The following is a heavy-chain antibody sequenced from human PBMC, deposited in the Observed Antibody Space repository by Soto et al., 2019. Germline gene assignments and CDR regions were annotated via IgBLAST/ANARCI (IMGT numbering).Heavy chain of an antibody. CDR1: GYTFTTYG. CDR3: ARDRYYYGSGSYYISWFDP. CDR2: ISPYNGNT. D-gene: IGHD3-10*01. V-gene: IGHV1-18*04. Sequence: ASVKVSCKTSGYTFTTYGVSWVRQAPGQGLEWMGWISPYNGNTNYAQKLQGRVTMTTDTSTSTAYMELRGLRSDDTAVYYCARDRYYYGSGSYYISWFDPWGQGTLVTVSS. J-gene: IGHJ5*02.